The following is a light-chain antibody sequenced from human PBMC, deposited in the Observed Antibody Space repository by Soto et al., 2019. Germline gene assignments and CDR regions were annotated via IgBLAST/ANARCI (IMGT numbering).Light chain of an antibody. Sequence: QSVLTQSPSASASLGASVKLTCTLSSGHSSYAIAWHQQQPEKGPRYLMKLNSDGSHSKGDGIPARFSGSSSGAERYLTISSLQAEEEADYYCQTWGTGTHVVFGGGTKLTVL. J-gene: IGLJ2*01. CDR2: LNSDGSH. CDR3: QTWGTGTHVV. CDR1: SGHSSYA. V-gene: IGLV4-69*01.